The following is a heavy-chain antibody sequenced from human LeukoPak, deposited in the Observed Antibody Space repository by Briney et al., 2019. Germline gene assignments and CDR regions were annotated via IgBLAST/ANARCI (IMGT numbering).Heavy chain of an antibody. V-gene: IGHV3-23*01. CDR2: ISGSGGST. CDR3: ARDAGGYCSGGSCYFYYGMDV. J-gene: IGHJ6*02. CDR1: GFTFSSYA. D-gene: IGHD2-15*01. Sequence: PGGSLRLSCAASGFTFSSYAMSWVRQAPGKGLEWVSAISGSGGSTYYADSVKGRFTISRDNAKNSLYLQMNSLRAEDTAVYYCARDAGGYCSGGSCYFYYGMDVWGQGTTVTVSS.